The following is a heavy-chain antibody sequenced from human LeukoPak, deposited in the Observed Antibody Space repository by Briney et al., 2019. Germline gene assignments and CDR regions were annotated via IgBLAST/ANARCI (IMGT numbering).Heavy chain of an antibody. D-gene: IGHD1-1*01. J-gene: IGHJ6*01. CDR1: GFTFSSYA. CDR2: IIGSGGIT. Sequence: GGSLRLSCAASGFTFSSYAVTWVRQAPGKGLEWVSAIIGSGGITYYADSVKGRFTISRDNSKNTLYLQMNSLRAEDTALCYCAKVGASFYYGMDVWGQGTTVT. CDR3: AKVGASFYYGMDV. V-gene: IGHV3-23*01.